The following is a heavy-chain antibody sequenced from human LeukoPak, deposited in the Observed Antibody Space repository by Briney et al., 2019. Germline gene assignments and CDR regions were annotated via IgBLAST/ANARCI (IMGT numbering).Heavy chain of an antibody. CDR3: AKDRGKASPGRYYFDY. CDR2: ISGSGGST. J-gene: IGHJ4*02. D-gene: IGHD3-16*01. CDR1: GFTFSTYA. Sequence: GGSLRLSCAASGFTFSTYAMTWVRQAPGKGREWVSAISGSGGSTYYADSVKGRFTISRDSSKNTLYLQLNSLRAEDTAVYYCAKDRGKASPGRYYFDYWGQGTLVTVSS. V-gene: IGHV3-23*01.